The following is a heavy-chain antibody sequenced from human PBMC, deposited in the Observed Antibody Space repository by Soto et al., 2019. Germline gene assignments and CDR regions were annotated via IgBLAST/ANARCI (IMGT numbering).Heavy chain of an antibody. V-gene: IGHV6-1*01. J-gene: IGHJ6*02. CDR1: GDSVSSNSAA. Sequence: SQTLSLTCAISGDSVSSNSAAWNWIRQSPSRGLEWLGRTYYRSKWYNDYAVSVKSRITINPDTSKNQFSPQLNSVTPEDTAVYYCASGLYSSSWYYYYGMDVWGQGTTVTVSS. D-gene: IGHD6-13*01. CDR2: TYYRSKWYN. CDR3: ASGLYSSSWYYYYGMDV.